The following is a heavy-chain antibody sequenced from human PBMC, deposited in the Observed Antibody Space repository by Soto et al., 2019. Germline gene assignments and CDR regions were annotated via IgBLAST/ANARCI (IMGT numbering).Heavy chain of an antibody. D-gene: IGHD2-21*02. CDR1: GGSISSGGYY. Sequence: SETLSLTCTVSGGSISSGGYYWSWIRQHPGKGLEWIGYIYYSGSTYYNPSLKSRVTISVDTSKNQFSLKLSSVTAADTAVYYCAREVVTPYYYGMDVWGQGTTVTVSS. V-gene: IGHV4-31*03. J-gene: IGHJ6*02. CDR3: AREVVTPYYYGMDV. CDR2: IYYSGST.